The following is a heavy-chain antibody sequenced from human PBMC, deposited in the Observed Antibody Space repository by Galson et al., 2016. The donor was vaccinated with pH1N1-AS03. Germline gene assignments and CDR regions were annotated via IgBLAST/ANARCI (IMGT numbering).Heavy chain of an antibody. CDR1: GVSFRGHY. J-gene: IGHJ4*02. CDR3: AKASNDDIWGSYRSVKY. V-gene: IGHV4-34*01. CDR2: INYYGTP. Sequence: ETLSLTCAVSGVSFRGHYWNWIRQAPGKGLEWIGEINYYGTPSYNPSLRGRTTLSLDTSKNHFSLDLASVTAADTAVYYCAKASNDDIWGSYRSVKYWGQGSRVIVSS. D-gene: IGHD3-16*02.